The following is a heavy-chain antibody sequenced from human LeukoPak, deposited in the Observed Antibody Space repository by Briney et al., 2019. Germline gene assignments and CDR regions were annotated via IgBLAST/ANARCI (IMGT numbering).Heavy chain of an antibody. D-gene: IGHD3-10*01. J-gene: IGHJ4*02. CDR2: IYYSGST. CDR3: ARQRHYGSGSYPDY. Sequence: QLQLQESGPGLVKPSETLSLTCTVSGGSISSSSYYWGWIRQPPGKGLEWIGSIYYSGSTYYSPSLKSRVTISVDTSKNQFSLKLSSVTAADTAVYYCARQRHYGSGSYPDYWGQGTLVTVSS. V-gene: IGHV4-39*01. CDR1: GGSISSSSYY.